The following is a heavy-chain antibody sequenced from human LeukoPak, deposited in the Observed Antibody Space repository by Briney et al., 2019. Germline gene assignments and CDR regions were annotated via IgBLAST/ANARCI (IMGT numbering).Heavy chain of an antibody. CDR2: IYYSGST. CDR1: GGSISSSSYY. V-gene: IGHV4-39*07. Sequence: SETLSLTCTVSGGSISSSSYYWGWIRQPPGKGLEWIGSIYYSGSTYYNPSLKSRVTISVDTSKNQFSLKLSSVTAADTAVYYCARVPENDAFDIWGQGTMVTVSS. J-gene: IGHJ3*02. CDR3: ARVPENDAFDI.